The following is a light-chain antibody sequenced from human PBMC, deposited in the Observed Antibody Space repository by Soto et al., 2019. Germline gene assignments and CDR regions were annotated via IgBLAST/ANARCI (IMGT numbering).Light chain of an antibody. Sequence: EIVMTQSPATLSVSPGERATLSCRASQSVSSNLAWYHKRPGQAPRLLIYDASTRATGIPARFSGSGSGTEFTLTISSLQSEDFAVYYCQQYDNWPLFTFGPGTTVDVK. CDR2: DAS. V-gene: IGKV3-15*01. CDR1: QSVSSN. J-gene: IGKJ3*01. CDR3: QQYDNWPLFT.